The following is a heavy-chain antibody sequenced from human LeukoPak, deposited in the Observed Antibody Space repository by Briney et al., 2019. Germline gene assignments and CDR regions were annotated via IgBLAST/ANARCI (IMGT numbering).Heavy chain of an antibody. V-gene: IGHV3-13*01. J-gene: IGHJ2*01. CDR1: GFTVSSNY. Sequence: GGSLRLSCAASGFTVSSNYMSWVRQAPGKGLEWVSGIGTAGEIYYPGSVKGRFTISRENAKNSLYLQMNSLRAGDTAVYYCARAAYSSTWYSRYFDLWGRGTLVTVSS. D-gene: IGHD6-13*01. CDR3: ARAAYSSTWYSRYFDL. CDR2: IGTAGEI.